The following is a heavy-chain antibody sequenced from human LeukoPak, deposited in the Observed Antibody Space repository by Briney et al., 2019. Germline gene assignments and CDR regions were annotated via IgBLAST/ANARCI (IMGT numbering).Heavy chain of an antibody. D-gene: IGHD3-22*01. CDR1: LGTFSSYA. CDR3: ARLATLYYYDSSGTYYMDV. J-gene: IGHJ6*03. V-gene: IGHV1-69*05. Sequence: SVKVSCKASLGTFSSYAISWVRQAPGQGLEWVGGIIPIFGTANYAQKFQGRVTITTDESTSTAYMELSSLRSEDTAVYYCARLATLYYYDSSGTYYMDVWGKGTTVTVSS. CDR2: IIPIFGTA.